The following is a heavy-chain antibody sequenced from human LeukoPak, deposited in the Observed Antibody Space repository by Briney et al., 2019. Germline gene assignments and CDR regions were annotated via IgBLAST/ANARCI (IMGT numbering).Heavy chain of an antibody. CDR3: ASPDYGSGSYAY. J-gene: IGHJ4*02. V-gene: IGHV4-39*01. CDR2: IYYSGST. Sequence: MASETLSLTCTVPGGSISSSSYYWGWIRQPPGKGLEWIGSIYYSGSTYYNPSLKSRVTISVDTSKKQFSLELSSVTAADTAVYYCASPDYGSGSYAYWGQGTLVIVSS. D-gene: IGHD3-10*01. CDR1: GGSISSSSYY.